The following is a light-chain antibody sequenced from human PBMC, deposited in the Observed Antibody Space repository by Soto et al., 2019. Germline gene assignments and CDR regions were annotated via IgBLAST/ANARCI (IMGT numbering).Light chain of an antibody. CDR2: GAS. CDR1: QSVSSN. V-gene: IGKV3-20*01. J-gene: IGKJ5*01. CDR3: QQYGSSPIT. Sequence: VMAPSPATLSVSPGERATLSCRASQSVSSNLAWYQQKPGQAPRLLIYGASSRATGIPDRFSGSGSGTDFTLTISRLEPEDFAVYYCQQYGSSPITFGQGTRLEIK.